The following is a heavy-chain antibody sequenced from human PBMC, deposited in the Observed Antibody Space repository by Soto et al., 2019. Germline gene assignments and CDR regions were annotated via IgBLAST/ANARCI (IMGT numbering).Heavy chain of an antibody. CDR3: ARIVATSYYYYYMDV. CDR1: GGSLSSYY. Sequence: SETLSLTCTVSGGSLSSYYLSWIRQPPGKGLEWIGYIYYSGSTNYNPSLKSRVTISVDTSKNQFSLKLSSVTAADTAVYYCARIVATSYYYYYMDVWGKGTTVTVSS. CDR2: IYYSGST. D-gene: IGHD5-12*01. V-gene: IGHV4-59*08. J-gene: IGHJ6*03.